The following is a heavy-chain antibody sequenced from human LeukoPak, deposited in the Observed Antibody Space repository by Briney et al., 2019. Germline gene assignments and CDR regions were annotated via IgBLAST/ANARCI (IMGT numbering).Heavy chain of an antibody. CDR1: GFTLDDYA. CDR2: ISWNSGSI. Sequence: GRSLRLSCAASGFTLDDYAMHWVRQAPGKGLEWVSGISWNSGSIGYADSVKGRFTISRDNAKNSLYLQMNSLRAEDTALYYCAKDSSSSGWYDIDYWGQGTLVTVSS. V-gene: IGHV3-9*01. D-gene: IGHD6-19*01. J-gene: IGHJ4*02. CDR3: AKDSSSSGWYDIDY.